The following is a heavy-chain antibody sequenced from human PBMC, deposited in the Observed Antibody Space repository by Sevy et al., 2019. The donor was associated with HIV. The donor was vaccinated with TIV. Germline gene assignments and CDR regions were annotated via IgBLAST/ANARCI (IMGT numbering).Heavy chain of an antibody. D-gene: IGHD3-22*01. CDR1: GFTFTNAW. V-gene: IGHV3-15*01. Sequence: GGSLRLSCAASGFTFTNAWMSWVRQAPGKGLEWVGRLRSKSDGTTTEYAEPVKGRFTISRDDSKNTVYLQMSGMEIEEAAVYYCITRPNYDSSGYYYPKFDHWGQGTLVTVSS. J-gene: IGHJ4*02. CDR2: LRSKSDGTTT. CDR3: ITRPNYDSSGYYYPKFDH.